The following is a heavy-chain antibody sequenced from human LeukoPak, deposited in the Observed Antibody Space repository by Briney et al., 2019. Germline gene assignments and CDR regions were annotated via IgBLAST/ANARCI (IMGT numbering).Heavy chain of an antibody. CDR3: ARDPSSSSAFLDY. CDR1: GFTFGTHA. D-gene: IGHD6-6*01. J-gene: IGHJ4*02. Sequence: GGSLRLSCAASGFTFGTHAMTWVRQAPGKGLEWVSGMSGSGDTTYYADSVKGRFTISRDNSKNTLFLQMNSLRAEDTAVYYCARDPSSSSAFLDYWGQGTLVTVSS. V-gene: IGHV3-23*01. CDR2: MSGSGDTT.